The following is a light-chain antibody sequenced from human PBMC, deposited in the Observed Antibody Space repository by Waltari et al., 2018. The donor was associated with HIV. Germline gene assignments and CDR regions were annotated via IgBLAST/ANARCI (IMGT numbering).Light chain of an antibody. CDR1: SSDVGTYNS. J-gene: IGLJ1*01. Sequence: QSALTQPPSASGSPGQSVTISCIGTSSDVGTYNSVSWYQHHPGRAPKLMIFEVTQRASGVPDRFSASRSGNTAYLTVSGLQPEDEADYYCSSYVGNNIYVFGTGTKVTVL. V-gene: IGLV2-8*01. CDR2: EVT. CDR3: SSYVGNNIYV.